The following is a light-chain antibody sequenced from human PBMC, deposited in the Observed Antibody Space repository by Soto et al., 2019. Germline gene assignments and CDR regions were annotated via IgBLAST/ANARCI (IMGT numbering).Light chain of an antibody. J-gene: IGKJ1*01. V-gene: IGKV3-20*01. Sequence: ENVLTQSPGTLSLSPGERATLSCRASQSVSSSYLAWYQQKPGQAPRLLIYDASSRATGIPDRFSGSGSGTDFTLTISRLEPEVFAVYFCQQYGSSPRTFGQGTKVEIK. CDR2: DAS. CDR1: QSVSSSY. CDR3: QQYGSSPRT.